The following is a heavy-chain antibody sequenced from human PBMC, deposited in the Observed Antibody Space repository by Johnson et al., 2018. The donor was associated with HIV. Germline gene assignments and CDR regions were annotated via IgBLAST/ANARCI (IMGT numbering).Heavy chain of an antibody. CDR2: IHSGGST. V-gene: IGHV3-53*01. J-gene: IGHJ3*02. Sequence: VQLVGSGGGLIQPGGSLRLSCAVFGFTVSRNYMSWVRQAPGKGMEWVSVIHSGGSTYYADSVKGRFTISRDNSKNTLYLQMNSLRAEDTAVYYCARDDILTGYYDAFDIWGQGTMVTVSS. CDR3: ARDDILTGYYDAFDI. D-gene: IGHD3-9*01. CDR1: GFTVSRNY.